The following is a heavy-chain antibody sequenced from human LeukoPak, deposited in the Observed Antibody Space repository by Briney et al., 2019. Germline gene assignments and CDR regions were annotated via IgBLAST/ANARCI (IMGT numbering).Heavy chain of an antibody. CDR1: GFSFSSHS. D-gene: IGHD5-18*01. Sequence: QAGGSLRLSCAASGFSFSSHSMNWVRQAPGKGLEWVSYISSSSSVIYYPDSVKGRFTISRDNAKNSLYLQMNSLTAEDTAVYYCARDRRGDSYGPLDSWGQGTLVTVSS. J-gene: IGHJ4*02. CDR3: ARDRRGDSYGPLDS. CDR2: ISSSSSVI. V-gene: IGHV3-48*01.